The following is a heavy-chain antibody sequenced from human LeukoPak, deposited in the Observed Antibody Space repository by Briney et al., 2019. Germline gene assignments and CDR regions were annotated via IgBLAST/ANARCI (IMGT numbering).Heavy chain of an antibody. CDR3: ARVHNTIY. V-gene: IGHV3-11*04. J-gene: IGHJ4*02. D-gene: IGHD5-24*01. CDR1: GFTLNDYY. CDR2: ISANSRTV. Sequence: GGSLRLSCAGSGFTLNDYYVNWLRQAPGKGLKWISYISANSRTVNYADSVKGRFTLSRDYAKNSVNLEMTSLRGEDTAIYYCARVHNTIYWGQGALVIVSS.